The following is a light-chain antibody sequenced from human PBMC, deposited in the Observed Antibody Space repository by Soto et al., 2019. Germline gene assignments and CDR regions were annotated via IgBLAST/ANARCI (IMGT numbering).Light chain of an antibody. CDR1: QSISSY. Sequence: DIQMTQSPSSLSASVGDRVTITCRASQSISSYLNWYQQKPGKAPKLLIYAASSLQSGVPSRFSGSGSGTDFTLTISSLQPEDFATYYCQQSYSTFALTFGGGTKVEIE. CDR2: AAS. V-gene: IGKV1-39*01. CDR3: QQSYSTFALT. J-gene: IGKJ4*01.